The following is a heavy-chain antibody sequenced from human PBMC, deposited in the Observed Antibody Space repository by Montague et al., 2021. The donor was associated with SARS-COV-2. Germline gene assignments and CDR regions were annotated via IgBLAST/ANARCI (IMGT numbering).Heavy chain of an antibody. CDR2: IDYSGTT. D-gene: IGHD1-1*01. J-gene: IGHJ2*01. CDR3: AREDAGDWYFDL. Sequence: IDYSGTTFYXXXVRSRVTMSVDTSKNQFSLRLSSVTAADTAVVYRAREDAGDWYFDLWGRGTLVTVSS. V-gene: IGHV4-39*02.